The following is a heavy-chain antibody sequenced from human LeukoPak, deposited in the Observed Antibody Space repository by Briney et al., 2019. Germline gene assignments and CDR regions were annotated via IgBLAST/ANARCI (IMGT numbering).Heavy chain of an antibody. J-gene: IGHJ4*02. Sequence: SETLSLTCAVSGGSISSSNWWSWVRQPPGKGLEWIGEIYHSGSTNYNPSLKSRVTMSVDKSKNQFSLKLSSVTAADTAVYYCARVAAAGPFDYWGQGTLVTVSS. D-gene: IGHD6-13*01. V-gene: IGHV4-4*02. CDR1: GGSISSSNW. CDR3: ARVAAAGPFDY. CDR2: IYHSGST.